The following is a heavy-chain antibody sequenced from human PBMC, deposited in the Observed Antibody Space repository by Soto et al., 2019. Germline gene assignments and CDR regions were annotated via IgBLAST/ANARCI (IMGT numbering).Heavy chain of an antibody. D-gene: IGHD3-10*01. J-gene: IGHJ6*02. V-gene: IGHV1-8*01. CDR2: MNPNSGNT. CDR3: ARYGSGSFPYGMDV. CDR1: GYTFTSYD. Sequence: GASVKVSCKASGYTFTSYDINWVRQATGQGLEWMGWMNPNSGNTGYAQKFQGRVTMTRNTSISTAYMELSSLGSEDTAVYYCARYGSGSFPYGMDVWGQGTTVTVSS.